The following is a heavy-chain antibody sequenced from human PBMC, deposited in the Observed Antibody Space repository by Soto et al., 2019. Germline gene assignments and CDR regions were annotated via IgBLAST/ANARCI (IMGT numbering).Heavy chain of an antibody. V-gene: IGHV4-30-4*01. CDR1: GGSTSSDNY. CDR2: IYYSGNT. Sequence: SETLSLTCTVSGGSTSSDNYWSWVRQPPGKGLEWIGHIYYSGNTDYNPSLKSRLAISIDTSKNQFSLKLSSVTAADTAVYFCAREGGESSDGLYYFDSWGQGSLVTVSS. D-gene: IGHD3-16*01. J-gene: IGHJ4*02. CDR3: AREGGESSDGLYYFDS.